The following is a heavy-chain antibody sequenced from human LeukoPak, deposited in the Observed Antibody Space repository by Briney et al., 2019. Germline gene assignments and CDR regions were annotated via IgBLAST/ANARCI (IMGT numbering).Heavy chain of an antibody. CDR1: GYSISSGYY. V-gene: IGHV4-38-2*01. CDR3: ARRRPGIAAAGTLWFDP. J-gene: IGHJ5*02. CDR2: IYHSGST. Sequence: SETLSLTCADSGYSISSGYYWGWIRQPPGKGLEWIGSIYHSGSTYYNPSLKSRVTISVDTSKNQFSLKLSSVTAADTAVYYCARRRPGIAAAGTLWFDPWGQGTLVTVSS. D-gene: IGHD6-13*01.